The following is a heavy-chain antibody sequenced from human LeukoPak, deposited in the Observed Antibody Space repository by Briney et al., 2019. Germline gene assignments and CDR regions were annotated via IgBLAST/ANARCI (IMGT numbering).Heavy chain of an antibody. CDR3: ARALHPMRYYYYYMDV. CDR1: GFTFSSYS. V-gene: IGHV3-21*01. J-gene: IGHJ6*03. Sequence: GGSLRLSCAASGFTFSSYSMNWVRQAPGKGLEWVSSISSSSSYIYYADSVKGRFTISRDNAKNSLYLQMNSLRAEDTAVYYCARALHPMRYYYYYMDVWGKGTTVTVSS. CDR2: ISSSSSYI.